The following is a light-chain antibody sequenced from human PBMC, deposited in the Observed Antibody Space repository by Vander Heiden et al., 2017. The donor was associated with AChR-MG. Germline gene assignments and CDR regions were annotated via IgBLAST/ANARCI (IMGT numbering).Light chain of an antibody. CDR3: QSYDRSLSVVV. CDR2: SNT. V-gene: IGLV1-40*01. Sequence: QSVLTPPPSVSAAPGLTVTISCSGTDSNIGAGYAVHWYQQLPGRAPKVLIFSNTNRPSGVPDRFSGSKSATSAFLTITGLQVEDEAVDYCQSYDRSLSVVVFGGGTKLTVL. J-gene: IGLJ2*01. CDR1: DSNIGAGYA.